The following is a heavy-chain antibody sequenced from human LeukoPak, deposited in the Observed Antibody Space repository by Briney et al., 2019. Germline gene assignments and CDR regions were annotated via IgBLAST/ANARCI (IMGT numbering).Heavy chain of an antibody. D-gene: IGHD3-22*01. Sequence: GGSLRPSCAASGFTFSSYGMHWVRQAPGKGLEWVAFIRYDGSNKYYADSVKGRFTISRDNSKNTLYLQMNSLRAEDTAVYYCAKTDSSDYSYYFDYWGQGTLVAVSS. CDR3: AKTDSSDYSYYFDY. CDR2: IRYDGSNK. V-gene: IGHV3-30*02. CDR1: GFTFSSYG. J-gene: IGHJ4*02.